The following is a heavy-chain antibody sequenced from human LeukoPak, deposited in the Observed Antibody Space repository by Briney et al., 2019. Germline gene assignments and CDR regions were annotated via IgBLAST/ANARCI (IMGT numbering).Heavy chain of an antibody. D-gene: IGHD3-16*01. Sequence: GGSLRLSCAASGFTFSSYSMNWVRQAPGKGLEWVSSISSSSSYIYYADSVKGRFTISRDNAKNSLYLQMNSLRAEDTAVYYCARDPFYERNWFHPWGQGTLVTVSS. CDR2: ISSSSSYI. V-gene: IGHV3-21*01. CDR3: ARDPFYERNWFHP. CDR1: GFTFSSYS. J-gene: IGHJ5*02.